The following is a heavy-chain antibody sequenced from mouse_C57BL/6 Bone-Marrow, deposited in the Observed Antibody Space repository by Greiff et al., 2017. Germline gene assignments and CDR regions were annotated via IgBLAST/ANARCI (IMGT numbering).Heavy chain of an antibody. CDR3: ARNDYYGSSYVSDY. CDR2: INPSNGGT. CDR1: GYTFTSYW. V-gene: IGHV1-53*01. J-gene: IGHJ2*01. D-gene: IGHD1-1*01. Sequence: VQLQQPGTELVKPGASVKLSCKASGYTFTSYWMHWVQQRPGQGLEWIGNINPSNGGTNYNEKFKSKATLTVHKSSSTAYMQLISLTSEDSAVYYCARNDYYGSSYVSDYWGQGTTLTVAS.